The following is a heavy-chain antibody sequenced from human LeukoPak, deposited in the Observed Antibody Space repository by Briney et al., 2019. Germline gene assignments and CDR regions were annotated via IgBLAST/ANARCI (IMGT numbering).Heavy chain of an antibody. Sequence: NHSETLSLTCTVSGGSISSGSYYWSWIRQPAGKGLEWIGRIYTSGSTNYNPSLKSRVTISVDTSKNQFSLKLSSVTAADTAVYYCARAESWFDPWGQGTLVTVSS. CDR2: IYTSGST. V-gene: IGHV4-61*02. J-gene: IGHJ5*02. D-gene: IGHD1-14*01. CDR3: ARAESWFDP. CDR1: GGSISSGSYY.